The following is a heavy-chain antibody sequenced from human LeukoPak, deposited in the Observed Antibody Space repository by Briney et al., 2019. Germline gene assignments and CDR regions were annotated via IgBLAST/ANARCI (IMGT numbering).Heavy chain of an antibody. J-gene: IGHJ4*02. Sequence: SETLSLTCTVSGGSISSYYWSWIRQPLGKGLEWIGYIYYSGSTNYNPSLKSRVTISVDTSKNQFSLKLSSVTAADTAVYYCARGRSSWYYFDYWGQGTLVTVSS. CDR3: ARGRSSWYYFDY. CDR1: GGSISSYY. V-gene: IGHV4-59*01. D-gene: IGHD6-13*01. CDR2: IYYSGST.